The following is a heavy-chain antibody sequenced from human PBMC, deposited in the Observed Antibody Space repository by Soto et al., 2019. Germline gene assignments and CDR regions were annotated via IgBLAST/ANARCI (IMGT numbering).Heavy chain of an antibody. CDR1: VFTFSNAW. V-gene: IGHV3-15*01. CDR3: SYDFYYYYGMDV. Sequence: GGSLRLSCAASVFTFSNAWMSWVRQAPGKGLEWVGRIKSKTDGGTTDYAAPVKGRFTISRDDSKNTLYLQMNSLKTEDTAVYYCSYDFYYYYGMDVWGQGTTVTVSS. CDR2: IKSKTDGGTT. D-gene: IGHD4-17*01. J-gene: IGHJ6*02.